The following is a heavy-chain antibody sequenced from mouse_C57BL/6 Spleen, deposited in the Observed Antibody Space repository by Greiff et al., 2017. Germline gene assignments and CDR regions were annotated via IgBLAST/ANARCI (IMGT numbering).Heavy chain of an antibody. V-gene: IGHV3-1*01. CDR2: ISYSGST. CDR1: GYSITSGYD. Sequence: DVQLQESGPGMVKPSQSLSLTCTVTGYSITSGYDWHWIRHFPGNKLEWMGYISYSGSTNYNPSLKSRISITHDTSKNHFFLKLNSVTTEDTATYYCARGHYGSRAMDYWGQGTSVTVSS. J-gene: IGHJ4*01. D-gene: IGHD1-1*01. CDR3: ARGHYGSRAMDY.